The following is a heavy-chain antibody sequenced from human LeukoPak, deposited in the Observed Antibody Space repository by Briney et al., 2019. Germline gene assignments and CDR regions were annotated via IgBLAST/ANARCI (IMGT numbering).Heavy chain of an antibody. Sequence: GGSLRLSCAASGFTFSSYSMNWVRQAPGKGLEWVSSISSSSSYIYYADSVKGRFTISRDNAKNSLYLQMNSLRAEDTAVYYCARDERAIYYGSGRGDAFDIWGQGTMVTVAS. D-gene: IGHD3-10*01. CDR2: ISSSSSYI. CDR1: GFTFSSYS. CDR3: ARDERAIYYGSGRGDAFDI. J-gene: IGHJ3*02. V-gene: IGHV3-21*01.